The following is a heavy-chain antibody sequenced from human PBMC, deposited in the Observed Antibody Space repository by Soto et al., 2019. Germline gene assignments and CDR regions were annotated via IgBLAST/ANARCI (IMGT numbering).Heavy chain of an antibody. Sequence: EVQLVESGGGLIQPGGSLRLSCAASGFTVSSNYMSWVRQAPGKGLEWVSVIYSGGSTYYADSVKGRFTISRDNSKNTLYLQMNSLRAEDTAVYYCAREKYSGSYFGVRYFDLWGRGTLVTVSS. V-gene: IGHV3-53*01. CDR2: IYSGGST. CDR1: GFTVSSNY. J-gene: IGHJ2*01. CDR3: AREKYSGSYFGVRYFDL. D-gene: IGHD1-26*01.